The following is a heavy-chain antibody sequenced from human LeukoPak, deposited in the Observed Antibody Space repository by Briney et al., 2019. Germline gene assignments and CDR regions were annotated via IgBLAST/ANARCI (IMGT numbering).Heavy chain of an antibody. V-gene: IGHV4-38-2*02. D-gene: IGHD6-13*01. CDR2: IYHSGTT. CDR3: ARSYSTNHRPNWFDP. J-gene: IGHJ5*02. Sequence: PSETLSLTCTVSGYSISSGYYWGWIRQPPGKGLEWIGSIYHSGTTYYNPSLKSRVTISVDTSKNQFSLTLSSVTAADTAVYYCARSYSTNHRPNWFDPWGQGTLVTVSS. CDR1: GYSISSGYY.